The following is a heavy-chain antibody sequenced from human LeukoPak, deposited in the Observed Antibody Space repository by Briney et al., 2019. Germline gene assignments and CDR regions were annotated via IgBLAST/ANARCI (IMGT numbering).Heavy chain of an antibody. CDR1: GGSISSGGYS. V-gene: IGHV4-30-2*01. CDR3: ARGYCSSTSCYVVGVRWFDP. Sequence: PSQTLSLTCAVSGGSISSGGYSWSWIRQPPGKGLEWIGYIYHSGSTYYNPSLKSRVTISVDRSKNQFSLKLSSVTAADTAVYYCARGYCSSTSCYVVGVRWFDPWGQGTLVTVSS. D-gene: IGHD2-2*01. J-gene: IGHJ5*02. CDR2: IYHSGST.